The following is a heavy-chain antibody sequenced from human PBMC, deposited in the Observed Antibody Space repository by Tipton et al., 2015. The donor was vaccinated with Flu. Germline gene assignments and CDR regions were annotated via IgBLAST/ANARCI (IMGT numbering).Heavy chain of an antibody. CDR3: ARGPDTFDI. D-gene: IGHD1-14*01. J-gene: IGHJ3*02. V-gene: IGHV4-39*07. Sequence: TLSLTCTVSGGSISSASDYWGWVRQPPGKGLEWIGEINLSGSPNYNPSLKSRVTMSIDTSRNQFSLKVSSVTAADTAVYYCARGPDTFDIWGRGTVVTVSS. CDR1: GGSISSASDY. CDR2: INLSGSP.